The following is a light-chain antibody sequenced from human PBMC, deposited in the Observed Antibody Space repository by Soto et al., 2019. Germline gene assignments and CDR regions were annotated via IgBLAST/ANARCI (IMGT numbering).Light chain of an antibody. Sequence: DIVLTQSPATLSLSPGERDTLYCGASQRVSGGFLAWYQQKPGLAPRLILYDTSFSPTGIPDRFSGSGSGTHFTLTISRLVPEDFALYNGQQYGSSASFGQGTNVEIK. CDR1: QRVSGGF. CDR3: QQYGSSAS. CDR2: DTS. J-gene: IGKJ1*01. V-gene: IGKV3D-20*01.